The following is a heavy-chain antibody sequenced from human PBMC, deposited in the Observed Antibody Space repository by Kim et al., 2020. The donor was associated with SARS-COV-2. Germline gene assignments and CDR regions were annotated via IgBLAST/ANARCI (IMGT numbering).Heavy chain of an antibody. D-gene: IGHD3-3*01. CDR2: ISGSGGSK. Sequence: GGSLRLSCAASGFTFSSYAMSWVRQAPGKGLEWVSAISGSGGSKYYADSVKGRFTISRDNSKNTLYLQMNSLRAEDTAVYYCAKGESMFGVVITFDYWGQGTLVTVSS. CDR3: AKGESMFGVVITFDY. V-gene: IGHV3-23*01. CDR1: GFTFSSYA. J-gene: IGHJ4*02.